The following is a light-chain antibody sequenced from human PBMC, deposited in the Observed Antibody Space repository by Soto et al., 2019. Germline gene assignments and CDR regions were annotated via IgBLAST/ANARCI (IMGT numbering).Light chain of an antibody. V-gene: IGKV4-1*01. CDR1: QSVFSSSAKRDY. CDR2: DTS. J-gene: IGKJ2*01. Sequence: DIVMTQSPDSLAVSLGERATINCKSSQSVFSSSAKRDYLAWFQQKAGQAPKTLIYDTSTREPGVPGRLSGSGSGTEFPLTITNLQAEDVATYYCQQYLSAPLTFGQGTKVEIK. CDR3: QQYLSAPLT.